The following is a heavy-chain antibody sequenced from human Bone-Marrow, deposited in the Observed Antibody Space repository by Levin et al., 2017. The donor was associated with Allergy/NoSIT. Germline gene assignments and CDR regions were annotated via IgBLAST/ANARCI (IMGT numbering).Heavy chain of an antibody. V-gene: IGHV3-48*02. D-gene: IGHD6-13*01. CDR3: ARDCPHLSYSSTWYYYYGMDV. CDR1: GFTFSNSS. J-gene: IGHJ6*02. CDR2: ISDSSSSI. Sequence: GESLKISCAASGFTFSNSSMNWVRQAPGKGLEWVSYISDSSSSIFYADSVKGRFTISRDNAKNSLFLQMNSLRDEDTAVYYCARDCPHLSYSSTWYYYYGMDVWGRGTTVTVSS.